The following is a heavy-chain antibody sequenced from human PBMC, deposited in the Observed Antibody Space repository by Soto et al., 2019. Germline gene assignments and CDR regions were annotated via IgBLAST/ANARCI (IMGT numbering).Heavy chain of an antibody. CDR2: IYPGDSDT. CDR1: GYSFTSYW. Sequence: GESLKISRKGSGYSFTSYWIGWVRQMPGKGLEWMGIIYPGDSDTRYSPSFQGQVTISADKSISTAYLQWSSLKASDTAMYYCARAGIVATIVAAFDIWGQGTMVTVSS. J-gene: IGHJ3*02. D-gene: IGHD5-12*01. CDR3: ARAGIVATIVAAFDI. V-gene: IGHV5-51*01.